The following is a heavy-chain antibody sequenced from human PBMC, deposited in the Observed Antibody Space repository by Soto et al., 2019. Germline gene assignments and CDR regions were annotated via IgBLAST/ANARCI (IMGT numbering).Heavy chain of an antibody. CDR2: VSGNGFTI. CDR1: GFRFSDYY. D-gene: IGHD1-1*01. V-gene: IGHV3-11*01. CDR3: ARGQLARSY. Sequence: QVQLVESGGGLVKPGGSLRLSCAASGFRFSDYYMTWIRQTPGKGLEWLSHVSGNGFTIYYAASVQGRFTISRDNAKNSLYLQMNSGRAEDTAVYYCARGQLARSYWGQGTLVTVSS. J-gene: IGHJ4*02.